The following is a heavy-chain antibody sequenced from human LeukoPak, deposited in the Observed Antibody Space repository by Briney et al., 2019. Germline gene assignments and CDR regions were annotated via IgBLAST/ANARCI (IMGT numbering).Heavy chain of an antibody. D-gene: IGHD7-27*01. Sequence: GGSLRLSCVASGFTFSIYTMSWVRQAPGKGLKWVSSITSSSSSMYSADSVKGRLTIPRDNAKNSLYLQMNSLRAEDTAVYYCARDLAWGGYWGQGTLVTVSS. CDR2: ITSSSSSM. CDR1: GFTFSIYT. V-gene: IGHV3-21*01. J-gene: IGHJ4*02. CDR3: ARDLAWGGY.